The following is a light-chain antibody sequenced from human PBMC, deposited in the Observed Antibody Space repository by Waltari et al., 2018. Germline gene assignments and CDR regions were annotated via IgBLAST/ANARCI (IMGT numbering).Light chain of an antibody. CDR1: QDIIRW. J-gene: IGKJ4*01. V-gene: IGKV1-12*01. Sequence: DIQMTQSPSSVSASVGDRVLITCRASQDIIRWLAWYQQKPGEAPKFLIYDASTLQSGVPSRFSGSGSGKGYTLTISSLQPEDFATYYCQQADRFPLTFGGGTKIEI. CDR3: QQADRFPLT. CDR2: DAS.